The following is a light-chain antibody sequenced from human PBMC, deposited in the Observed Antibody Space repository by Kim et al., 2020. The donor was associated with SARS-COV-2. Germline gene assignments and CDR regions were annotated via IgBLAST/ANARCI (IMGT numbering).Light chain of an antibody. CDR1: SNDVGSYNR. CDR2: EVT. V-gene: IGLV2-18*02. J-gene: IGLJ3*02. CDR3: CSYTTSSTWV. Sequence: GQSVTISCPGTSNDVGSYNRVSWYQQPPGTAPKLMLYEVTNRPSGVPDRFSGSKSANTASLTISGLQAEDEADYYCCSYTTSSTWVFGGGTQLTVL.